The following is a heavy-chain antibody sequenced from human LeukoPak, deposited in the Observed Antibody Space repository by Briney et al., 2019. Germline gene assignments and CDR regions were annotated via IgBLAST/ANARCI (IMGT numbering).Heavy chain of an antibody. CDR3: ARTSHFNLVVVAEDY. V-gene: IGHV3-7*01. J-gene: IGHJ4*02. CDR2: IKQDGSEK. CDR1: GFTFSSYW. D-gene: IGHD2-15*01. Sequence: PGGSLRLSCAASGFTFSSYWMSWVRQAPGKGLEWVANIKQDGSEKYYVDSVKGRFTISIDNAKNSLYLQMNSLRAEDTAVYYCARTSHFNLVVVAEDYWGQGTLVTVSS.